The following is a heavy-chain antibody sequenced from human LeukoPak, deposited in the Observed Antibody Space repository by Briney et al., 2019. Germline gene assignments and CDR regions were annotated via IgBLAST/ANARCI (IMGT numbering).Heavy chain of an antibody. V-gene: IGHV3-9*01. CDR3: AKDIGPNYYDSSGYYFLSSAFDI. CDR2: ISWNSGSI. D-gene: IGHD3-22*01. Sequence: GGSLRLSCAASGFTFDDYAMHWVRQAPGKGLEWVSGISWNSGSIGYADSVKGRFTISRDNAKNSLYLQMNSLRAEDTALYYCAKDIGPNYYDSSGYYFLSSAFDIWGQGTMVTVSS. J-gene: IGHJ3*02. CDR1: GFTFDDYA.